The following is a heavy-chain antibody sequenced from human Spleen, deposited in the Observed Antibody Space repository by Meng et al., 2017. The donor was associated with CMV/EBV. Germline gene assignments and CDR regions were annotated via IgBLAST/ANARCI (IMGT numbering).Heavy chain of an antibody. CDR1: GGSFSGYD. CDR2: ISQSGST. D-gene: IGHD3-22*01. V-gene: IGHV4-34*01. J-gene: IGHJ3*02. CDR3: ARDSFTDSSGYYDAFDI. Sequence: SETLSLTCAVFGGSFSGYDWSWIRQPPGKGLEWIGEISQSGSTNYKPSLKSRVTISVDTSKNQFSLKLSSVTAADTAVYYCARDSFTDSSGYYDAFDIWGQGTMVTVSS.